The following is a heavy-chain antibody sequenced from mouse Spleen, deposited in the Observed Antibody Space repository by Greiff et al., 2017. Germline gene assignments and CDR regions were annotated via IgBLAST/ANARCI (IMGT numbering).Heavy chain of an antibody. CDR3: ARKDYGNLFAY. V-gene: IGHV1-50*01. D-gene: IGHD2-1*01. CDR2: IDPSDSYT. Sequence: QVQLQQSGAELVKPGASVKLSCKASGYTFTSYWMQWVKQRPGQGLEWIGEIDPSDSYTNYNQKFKGKATLTVDTSSSTAYMQLSSLTSEDSAVYYCARKDYGNLFAYWGQGTLVTVSA. J-gene: IGHJ3*01. CDR1: GYTFTSYW.